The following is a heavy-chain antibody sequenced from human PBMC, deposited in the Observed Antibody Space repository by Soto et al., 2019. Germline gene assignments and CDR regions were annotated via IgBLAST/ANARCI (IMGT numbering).Heavy chain of an antibody. D-gene: IGHD4-17*01. J-gene: IGHJ5*02. CDR2: INAGNGNT. Sequence: ASVKVYCKASGYTFTSYAMHWVRQAPGQKLEWMGWINAGNGNTKYSQKFQGRVTITRDTSASTAYMELSSVRSEDTAGYYCVRDYSARTVFDPWGQGTLVTVSS. CDR3: VRDYSARTVFDP. V-gene: IGHV1-3*01. CDR1: GYTFTSYA.